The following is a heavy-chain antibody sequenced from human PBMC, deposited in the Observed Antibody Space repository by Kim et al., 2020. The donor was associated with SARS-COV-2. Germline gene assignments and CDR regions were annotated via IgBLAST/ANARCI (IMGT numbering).Heavy chain of an antibody. J-gene: IGHJ4*02. CDR2: IIPIFGTA. CDR1: GGTFSSYA. V-gene: IGHV1-69*13. CDR3: ARTTYYDSSGFYYDY. D-gene: IGHD3-22*01. Sequence: SVKVSCKASGGTFSSYAISWVRQAPGQGLEWMGGIIPIFGTANYAQKFQRRVTITADESTNTAYMELSSLRSEDTAVYYCARTTYYDSSGFYYDYWGQGTLVTVSS.